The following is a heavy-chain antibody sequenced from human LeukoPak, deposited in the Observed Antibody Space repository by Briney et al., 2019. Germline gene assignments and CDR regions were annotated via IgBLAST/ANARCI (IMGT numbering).Heavy chain of an antibody. V-gene: IGHV3-21*01. Sequence: GSLRLSCAASGFTFSNYNMNWVRQAPGKGLEWVSSISTSSTYIYYADSVKGRFTISRDNAKNSLYLQMNSLRAEDTAVYFCAREGLYGDYCLDFWGQGTLVTVSS. J-gene: IGHJ4*02. CDR1: GFTFSNYN. D-gene: IGHD4-17*01. CDR2: ISTSSTYI. CDR3: AREGLYGDYCLDF.